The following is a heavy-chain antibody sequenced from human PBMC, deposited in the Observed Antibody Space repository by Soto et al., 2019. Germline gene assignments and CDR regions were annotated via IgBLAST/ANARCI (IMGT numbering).Heavy chain of an antibody. CDR3: ARDKAGYSSSWRDYYYYGMDV. J-gene: IGHJ6*02. Sequence: GGSLTLSCAASGFTVSSNYMSWVRQAPGKGLEWVSVIYSGGSTYYADSVKGRFTISRDNSKNTLYLQMNSLRAEDTAVYYCARDKAGYSSSWRDYYYYGMDVWGQGTTVTVSS. CDR2: IYSGGST. CDR1: GFTVSSNY. V-gene: IGHV3-66*01. D-gene: IGHD6-13*01.